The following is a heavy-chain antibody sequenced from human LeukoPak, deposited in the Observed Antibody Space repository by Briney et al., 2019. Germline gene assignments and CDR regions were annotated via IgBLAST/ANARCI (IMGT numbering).Heavy chain of an antibody. CDR2: IYYSGST. CDR1: GGSISSYY. Sequence: SETLSLTCTISGGSISSYYWSWIRQPPGKGLEWIGYIYYSGSTNYNPSLKSRVTISVDTSKNQFSLKLSSVTAADTAVYYCARVFDSGSQAYFYYMDVWGKGTTVTISS. CDR3: ARVFDSGSQAYFYYMDV. J-gene: IGHJ6*03. D-gene: IGHD3-10*01. V-gene: IGHV4-59*01.